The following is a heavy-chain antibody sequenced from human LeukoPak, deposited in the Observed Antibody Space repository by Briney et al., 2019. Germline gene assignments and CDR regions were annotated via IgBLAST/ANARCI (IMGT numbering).Heavy chain of an antibody. Sequence: ASVKVSCKAPGYTFIDNYIHWVRQAPGQGLEWMGWINPHNGGTKYALKFQGRVTMTSDRSTTTVYMEVTRLRPDDTAVFYCAREAASFGTSLGYMDVWGKGTTVTVSS. D-gene: IGHD2-15*01. CDR3: AREAASFGTSLGYMDV. CDR2: INPHNGGT. CDR1: GYTFIDNY. J-gene: IGHJ6*03. V-gene: IGHV1-2*02.